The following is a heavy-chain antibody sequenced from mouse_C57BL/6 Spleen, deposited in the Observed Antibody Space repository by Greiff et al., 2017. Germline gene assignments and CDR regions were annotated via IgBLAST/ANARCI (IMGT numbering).Heavy chain of an antibody. CDR3: AREGLVHFDY. D-gene: IGHD3-3*01. CDR1: GYAFTTYF. V-gene: IGHV1-54*01. Sequence: QVQLQQSGAELVRPGPSVKVSCKASGYAFTTYFLEWVKQRPGQGLEWIGVINPGSGGTNYNEKFKGKATLTADKSSSTAYMQLSSLTSEDSAVYFCAREGLVHFDYWGQGTTLTVSS. CDR2: INPGSGGT. J-gene: IGHJ2*01.